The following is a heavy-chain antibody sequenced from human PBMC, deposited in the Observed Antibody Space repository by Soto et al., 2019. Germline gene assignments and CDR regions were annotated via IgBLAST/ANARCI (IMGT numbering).Heavy chain of an antibody. D-gene: IGHD3-10*01. CDR2: IIPMFRTA. Sequence: QVQLVQSGPEVKKPGSSVKVSCKASGGTFSMYAISWVRQAPGQGLEWMGGIIPMFRTANYAQKFQGRVMITADESTSTAHMELSSLRTEDTAVYYCARISDPNSGRLMDVWGQGTTVTVSS. V-gene: IGHV1-69*01. CDR1: GGTFSMYA. CDR3: ARISDPNSGRLMDV. J-gene: IGHJ6*02.